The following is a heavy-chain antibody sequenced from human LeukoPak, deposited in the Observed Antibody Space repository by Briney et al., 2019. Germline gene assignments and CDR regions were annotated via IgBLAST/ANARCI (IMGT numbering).Heavy chain of an antibody. D-gene: IGHD6-19*01. Sequence: GGSLRLSCAASGFTFSSYSMNWVRQAPGKGLEWGSSISSSSSYIYYADSVKGRFTISRDNAKNSLYLQMNSLRAEDTAVYYCARGSGSGWSLGWFDPWGQGTLVTVSS. CDR3: ARGSGSGWSLGWFDP. V-gene: IGHV3-21*01. CDR1: GFTFSSYS. J-gene: IGHJ5*02. CDR2: ISSSSSYI.